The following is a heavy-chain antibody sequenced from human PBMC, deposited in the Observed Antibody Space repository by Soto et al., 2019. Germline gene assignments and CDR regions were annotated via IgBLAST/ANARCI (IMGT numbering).Heavy chain of an antibody. Sequence: SGPTLVNPTQTLTLTCTFSGFSLSTSGMCVSWIRQPPGKALEWLALIDWDDDKYYSTSLKTRLTISKDTSKNQVVLTMTNMDPVDTATYYCARIRDYGVKRPYYYYYGMDVWGQGTTVTVSS. V-gene: IGHV2-70*01. D-gene: IGHD4-17*01. J-gene: IGHJ6*02. CDR3: ARIRDYGVKRPYYYYYGMDV. CDR2: IDWDDDK. CDR1: GFSLSTSGMC.